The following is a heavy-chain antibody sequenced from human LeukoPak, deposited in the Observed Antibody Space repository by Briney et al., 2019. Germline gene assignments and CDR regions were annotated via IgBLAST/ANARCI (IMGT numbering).Heavy chain of an antibody. CDR3: ARVGATTWY. D-gene: IGHD1-26*01. CDR2: INSDGSST. Sequence: GGSLRLSCLASGFTFSSYWMHWVRQAPGKGLVWVSRINSDGSSTNYADSVKGRFTISRDNVKNTLYLQVNSLRAEDTAVYYCARVGATTWYWGQGTLVTVSS. J-gene: IGHJ4*02. CDR1: GFTFSSYW. V-gene: IGHV3-74*01.